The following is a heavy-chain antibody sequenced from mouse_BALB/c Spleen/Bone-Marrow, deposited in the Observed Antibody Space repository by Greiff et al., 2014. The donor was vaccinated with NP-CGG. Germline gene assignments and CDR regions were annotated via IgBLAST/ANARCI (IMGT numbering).Heavy chain of an antibody. J-gene: IGHJ1*01. V-gene: IGHV1S41*01. CDR2: IAPGSGST. CDR3: ARSRDGYFDV. CDR1: GYTFTSYW. Sequence: DLVKPGASVKLSCKASGYTFTSYWINWIKQRPGQGLEWIGRIAPGSGSTYYNEMFKGKATLTVDTSSSTAYILLSSLSSEDSAVYFCARSRDGYFDVWGAGTTVTVSS.